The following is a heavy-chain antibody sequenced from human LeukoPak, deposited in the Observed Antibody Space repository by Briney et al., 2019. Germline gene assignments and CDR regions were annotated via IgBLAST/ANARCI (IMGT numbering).Heavy chain of an antibody. V-gene: IGHV1-46*01. CDR1: GYTFTRYY. D-gene: IGHD3-16*01. J-gene: IGHJ4*02. CDR3: AREESGGVFDY. Sequence: ASVKVSCKASGYTFTRYYIHWVRQAPGQGLEWMGKVNPSGGTTTYAQKFQGRVTVTRDTPTSTVYMEMSSLRPEDTAVYYCAREESGGVFDYWGQGTLLTVSS. CDR2: VNPSGGTT.